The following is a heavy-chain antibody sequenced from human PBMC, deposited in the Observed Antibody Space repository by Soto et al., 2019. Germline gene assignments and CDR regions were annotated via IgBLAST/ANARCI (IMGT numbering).Heavy chain of an antibody. Sequence: GESLKISCKGSGYSFTSYWIGWVRQMPGKGLEWMGIIYPGDSDTRYSPSFQGQVTISADKSISTAYLQWSSLKASDTAMYYCARSPTYYYFFCGYYLGHEFFHHWGQGSLVTGSS. J-gene: IGHJ1*01. CDR1: GYSFTSYW. CDR3: ARSPTYYYFFCGYYLGHEFFHH. D-gene: IGHD3-3*01. CDR2: IYPGDSDT. V-gene: IGHV5-51*01.